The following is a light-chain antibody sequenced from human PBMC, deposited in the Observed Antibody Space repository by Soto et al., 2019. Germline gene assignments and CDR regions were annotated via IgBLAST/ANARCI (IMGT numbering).Light chain of an antibody. V-gene: IGKV3D-15*01. CDR3: QKYHSWPPRP. CDR1: QSVSIN. J-gene: IGKJ1*01. Sequence: EIVMTKYPTLLSVATGERATLSCRASQSVSINLAWYQQKPGQAPRLLIYGVYTRAPGIPARFSGSGSGTEFTLTISSLQSEDFAVYYCQKYHSWPPRPFGQGPEVEIK. CDR2: GVY.